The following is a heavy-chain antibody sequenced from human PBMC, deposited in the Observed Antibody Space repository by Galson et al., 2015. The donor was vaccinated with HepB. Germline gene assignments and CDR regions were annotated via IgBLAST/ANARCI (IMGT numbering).Heavy chain of an antibody. CDR2: IGGSGAST. Sequence: SLRLSCATSGFIFGHHGMTWVRQAPGKGLEWVSSIGGSGASTYYADSVKGRFTFSRDNSKNTVYLQMNSLRVEDTAVYYCAKVAILGVTPHYFDYWGQGTRVTVSS. V-gene: IGHV3-23*01. CDR3: AKVAILGVTPHYFDY. CDR1: GFIFGHHG. J-gene: IGHJ4*02. D-gene: IGHD2-21*02.